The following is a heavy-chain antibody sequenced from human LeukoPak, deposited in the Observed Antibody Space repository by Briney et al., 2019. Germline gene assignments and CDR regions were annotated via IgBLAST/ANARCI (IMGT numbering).Heavy chain of an antibody. CDR2: INPNSGGT. D-gene: IGHD3-22*01. V-gene: IGHV1-2*02. Sequence: ASVKVSCKASGYTFIGYYIHWVRQAPGQGLEWMGWINPNSGGTNYAQKFQGRVTMTRDTSISTAYMELSSLRSDDTAVYYCASSDAPHYYDSSGYSRLPIYWGQGTLVTVSS. CDR3: ASSDAPHYYDSSGYSRLPIY. CDR1: GYTFIGYY. J-gene: IGHJ4*02.